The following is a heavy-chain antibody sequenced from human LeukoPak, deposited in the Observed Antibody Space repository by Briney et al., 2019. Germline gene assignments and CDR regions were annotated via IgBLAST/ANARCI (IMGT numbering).Heavy chain of an antibody. V-gene: IGHV4-34*01. CDR1: GGSFRGYY. CDR2: INHSGST. J-gene: IGHJ4*02. D-gene: IGHD1-14*01. Sequence: SETLSLTCAVYGGSFRGYYWSWIRQPPGKGLEWIGEINHSGSTNYNPSLKSRVTISVDTSKNQFSLKLSSVTAADTAVYYCARAPSRTAHTDYWGQGTLVTVSS. CDR3: ARAPSRTAHTDY.